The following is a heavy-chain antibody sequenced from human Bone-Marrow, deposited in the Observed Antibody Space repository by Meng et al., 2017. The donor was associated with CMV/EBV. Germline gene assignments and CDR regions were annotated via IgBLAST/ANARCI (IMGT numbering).Heavy chain of an antibody. Sequence: GESLKISCAASGFTYSNYWMTWVRQAPEKGLEWVAIINQDGSDKYYVDSVKGRFTVSRDNAKNSLYLQMNSLRAEDTAVYYCARQYYDFWSGYYNYGMDVWGQGTTVTVSS. CDR2: INQDGSDK. CDR1: GFTYSNYW. D-gene: IGHD3-3*01. V-gene: IGHV3-7*01. CDR3: ARQYYDFWSGYYNYGMDV. J-gene: IGHJ6*02.